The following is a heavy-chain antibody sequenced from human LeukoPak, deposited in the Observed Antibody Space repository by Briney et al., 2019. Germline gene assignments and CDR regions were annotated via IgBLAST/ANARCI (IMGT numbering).Heavy chain of an antibody. CDR1: GYSFTSNW. V-gene: IGHV5-51*01. CDR2: IYPGDSDT. J-gene: IGHJ4*02. Sequence: GESLKISCKGSGYSFTSNWIGWVRQMPGKGLEWMGIIYPGDSDTRYSPSFQGQVTISADKSISTAYLQWSSLKASDTAVYYCARHIGYCSSTSCSLDYWGQGTLVTVSS. D-gene: IGHD2-2*01. CDR3: ARHIGYCSSTSCSLDY.